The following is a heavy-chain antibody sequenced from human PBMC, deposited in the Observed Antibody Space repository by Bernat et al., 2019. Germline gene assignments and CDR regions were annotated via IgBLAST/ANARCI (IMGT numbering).Heavy chain of an antibody. V-gene: IGHV1-2*04. J-gene: IGHJ3*02. D-gene: IGHD3-3*01. CDR1: GYTFTGYY. CDR2: INPNGGGT. Sequence: QVQLVQSGAEVKKPGASVKVSCKASGYTFTGYYMHLVRQAPGQGLEWMGWINPNGGGTNYAQKFSGWVTMTRDTSISTAYMVLSRLRSEDTAVYYCARGSNYDFWSGYSYDAFDIGCQGTVVAVAS. CDR3: ARGSNYDFWSGYSYDAFDI.